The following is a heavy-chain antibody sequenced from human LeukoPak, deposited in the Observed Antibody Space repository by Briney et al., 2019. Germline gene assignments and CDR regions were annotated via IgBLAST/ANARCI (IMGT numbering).Heavy chain of an antibody. Sequence: SETLSLTCTVSGGSISSSSYYWGWIRQPPGKGLEWIGSIYYSGSTYYNPSLRSRVTMSIDTSKNRFSLKLTSVTAVDTAVYYCARTVADYAFDIWGQGTMVTVSS. CDR1: GGSISSSSYY. CDR3: ARTVADYAFDI. V-gene: IGHV4-39*07. D-gene: IGHD6-19*01. J-gene: IGHJ3*02. CDR2: IYYSGST.